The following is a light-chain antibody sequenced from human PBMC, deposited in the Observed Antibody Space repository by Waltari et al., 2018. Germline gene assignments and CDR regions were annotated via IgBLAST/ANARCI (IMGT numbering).Light chain of an antibody. Sequence: QAVVTQEPSLTVSPGGTVPLTCCSSTGPVTSGHFPYWLQQKPGQAPRTLIYDSYIRQSWTPARFSASLVGGKAVLTLSGAQAEDEAKYYCWLAYTGGIVVFGGGTELAVL. CDR3: WLAYTGGIVV. V-gene: IGLV7-46*01. J-gene: IGLJ2*01. CDR2: DSY. CDR1: TGPVTSGHF.